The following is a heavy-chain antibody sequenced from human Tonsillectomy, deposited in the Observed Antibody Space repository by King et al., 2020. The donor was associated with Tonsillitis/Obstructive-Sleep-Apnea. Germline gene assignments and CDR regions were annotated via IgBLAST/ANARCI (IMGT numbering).Heavy chain of an antibody. D-gene: IGHD2-2*01. Sequence: VQLVESGAEVKKPGSSVKVSCKASGGTFSSYAITWVRQAPGQGLEWMGGIIPILGIANYAQKFQGRVTITADKSTSTAYMELSSLRSEDTAVYYCAMYRLPSSNSCHYYYYYGMDVWGQGTTVTVSS. J-gene: IGHJ6*02. CDR1: GGTFSSYA. V-gene: IGHV1-69*10. CDR3: AMYRLPSSNSCHYYYYYGMDV. CDR2: IIPILGIA.